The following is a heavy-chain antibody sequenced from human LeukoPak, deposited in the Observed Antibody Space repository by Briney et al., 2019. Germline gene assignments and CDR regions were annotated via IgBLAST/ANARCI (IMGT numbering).Heavy chain of an antibody. CDR2: VTRDGSGT. V-gene: IGHV3-74*01. Sequence: GVLRLSCAASGFTFIGYWMHWVRQAPGKGLVWVARVTRDGSGTNYADSVKGRFTISRDNGKNTLYLQMNSLRAEDTAVYYCARDGDGYNFDYWGQGTLVTVSS. D-gene: IGHD5-24*01. J-gene: IGHJ4*02. CDR1: GFTFIGYW. CDR3: ARDGDGYNFDY.